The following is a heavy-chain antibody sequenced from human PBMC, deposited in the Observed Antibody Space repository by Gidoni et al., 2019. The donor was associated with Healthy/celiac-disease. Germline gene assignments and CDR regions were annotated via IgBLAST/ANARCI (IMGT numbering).Heavy chain of an antibody. CDR2: MSGSGGRT. D-gene: IGHD1-26*01. CDR3: AKGALSQPQWEPDPFYYFDY. Sequence: VQLLASGEGLVQPGGSLRLSSAASGFTFISYAMSWVRQAPVKGLAWVSAMSGSGGRTYYADSVKGRFTISRDNSKNTLYLQMNSLRAEDTAVYYCAKGALSQPQWEPDPFYYFDYWG. J-gene: IGHJ4*01. CDR1: GFTFISYA. V-gene: IGHV3-23*01.